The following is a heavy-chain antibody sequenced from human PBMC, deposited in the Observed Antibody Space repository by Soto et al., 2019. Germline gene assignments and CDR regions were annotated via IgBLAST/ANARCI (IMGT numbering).Heavy chain of an antibody. V-gene: IGHV4-30-2*01. Sequence: SETLSLTCAVSGGSISSGGYSWSWIRQPPGKGLESIGYIYHSGSTYYNPSLKSRVTISVDRSKNQFSLKLSSVTAADTAVYYCARGMTTVTTWEYWGQGTLVTVS. CDR1: GGSISSGGYS. J-gene: IGHJ4*02. CDR3: ARGMTTVTTWEY. D-gene: IGHD4-17*01. CDR2: IYHSGST.